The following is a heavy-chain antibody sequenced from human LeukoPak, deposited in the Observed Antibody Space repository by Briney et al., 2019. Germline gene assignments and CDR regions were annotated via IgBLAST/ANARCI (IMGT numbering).Heavy chain of an antibody. Sequence: GGSLGLSCAASGFTFNTYVMSWVRQTPGKGLQWVSSIKSGGGTDYADSVKGRFTISRDNSKNTLYLQMNSLRAEDTSIYYCTKVRPPPGSGWYGGDDYWGQGTLVTVSS. CDR2: IKSGGGT. D-gene: IGHD6-19*01. V-gene: IGHV3-23*01. J-gene: IGHJ4*02. CDR3: TKVRPPPGSGWYGGDDY. CDR1: GFTFNTYV.